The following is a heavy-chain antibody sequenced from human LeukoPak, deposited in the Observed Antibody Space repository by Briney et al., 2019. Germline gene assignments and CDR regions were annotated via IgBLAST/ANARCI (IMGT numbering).Heavy chain of an antibody. CDR1: GGTFSSYA. Sequence: ASVKVSCKASGGTFSSYAISWVRQAPGQGLEWMGGIIPIFGTADYAQKFQGRVTITTDESTSTAYMELSSLRSEDTAVYYCAREGYYGSGSYYNQYYFDYWGQGTLVTVS. V-gene: IGHV1-69*05. D-gene: IGHD3-10*01. CDR3: AREGYYGSGSYYNQYYFDY. J-gene: IGHJ4*02. CDR2: IIPIFGTA.